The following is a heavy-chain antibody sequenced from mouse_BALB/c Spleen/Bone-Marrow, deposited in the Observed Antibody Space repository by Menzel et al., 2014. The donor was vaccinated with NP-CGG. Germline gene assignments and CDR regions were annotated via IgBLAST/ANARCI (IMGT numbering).Heavy chain of an antibody. J-gene: IGHJ4*01. CDR3: TRRSLLSDYYSMDY. CDR2: INPSNGGT. CDR1: GYTFTSYY. V-gene: IGHV1S81*02. D-gene: IGHD2-10*01. Sequence: VKLVESGAELVKPGASVKLSCKASGYTFTSYYLYRVKQRPGQGLEWIGEINPSNGGTNFNERFKSKASLTVDKSSSTAYMQLNSLTSEDSAVYYCTRRSLLSDYYSMDYWGQGTSVTVSS.